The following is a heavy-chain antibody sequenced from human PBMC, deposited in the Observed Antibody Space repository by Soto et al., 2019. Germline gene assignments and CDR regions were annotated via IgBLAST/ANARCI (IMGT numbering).Heavy chain of an antibody. J-gene: IGHJ6*02. CDR3: AKVAGALVGGMDV. CDR2: ISWNSGSI. V-gene: IGHV3-9*01. Sequence: LRLSCAASGFTFDDYAMHWVRQAPGKGLEWVSGISWNSGSIGYADSVKGRFTISRDNAKNSLYLQMNSLRAEDTALYYCAKVAGALVGGMDVWGQGTTVTVSS. D-gene: IGHD3-9*01. CDR1: GFTFDDYA.